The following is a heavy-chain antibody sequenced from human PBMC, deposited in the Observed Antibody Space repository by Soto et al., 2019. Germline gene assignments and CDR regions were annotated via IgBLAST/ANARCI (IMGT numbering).Heavy chain of an antibody. CDR1: GFTFSSYA. CDR2: IRGSGRNT. CDR3: AKCPAHNYGGGGDFDY. D-gene: IGHD2-21*01. Sequence: XGSLILSCSPAGFTFSSYAMSWVRPAPGRGLDWVSAIRGSGRNTDSADSVKGRFTSSRDNSKNTLFLQMNSLRPEDTAVYYCAKCPAHNYGGGGDFDYWGQGTVVTVSS. V-gene: IGHV3-23*01. J-gene: IGHJ4*02.